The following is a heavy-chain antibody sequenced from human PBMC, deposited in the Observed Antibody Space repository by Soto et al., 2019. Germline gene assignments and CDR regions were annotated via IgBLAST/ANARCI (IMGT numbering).Heavy chain of an antibody. CDR3: ARDLPGYCSTTNCYYYFDF. D-gene: IGHD2-2*01. CDR1: GFNFIYYA. CDR2: IRQDGHEK. J-gene: IGHJ4*02. Sequence: PGWSLRLSCASSGFNFIYYAMTWVRQAPGKGLEWVANIRQDGHEKYYVDSVRGRFTISRDNAQNSLYLQMDSLRAEDTAMYYCARDLPGYCSTTNCYYYFDFWGQGTLVTVS. V-gene: IGHV3-7*03.